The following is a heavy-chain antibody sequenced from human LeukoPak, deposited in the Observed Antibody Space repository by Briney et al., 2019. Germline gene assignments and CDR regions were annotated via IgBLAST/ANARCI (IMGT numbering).Heavy chain of an antibody. CDR2: INHSGST. CDR1: GGSLSGYY. Sequence: SETLSLTCAVYGGSLSGYYWSWIRQPPGKGLEWIGEINHSGSTNYNPSLKSRVTISVDTSKNQFSLKLSSVTAADTAVYYCARTVVPAADDAFDIWGQGTMVTVSS. V-gene: IGHV4-34*01. J-gene: IGHJ3*02. D-gene: IGHD2-2*01. CDR3: ARTVVPAADDAFDI.